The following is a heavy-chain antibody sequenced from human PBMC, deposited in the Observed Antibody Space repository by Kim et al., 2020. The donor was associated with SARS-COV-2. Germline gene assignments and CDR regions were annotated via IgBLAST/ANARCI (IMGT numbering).Heavy chain of an antibody. CDR1: GYTFTDHS. D-gene: IGHD5-12*01. CDR2: MHLKSGAT. CDR3: VRGRSAYGDP. Sequence: ASVKVSCRASGYTFTDHSMHWMRQAPGQGLEWMGRMHLKSGATNYAQKFQGRMTLTSDTSISTAYMELSSLRSDDTAVFYCVRGRSAYGDPWGQGTLVTVSS. J-gene: IGHJ5*02. V-gene: IGHV1-2*06.